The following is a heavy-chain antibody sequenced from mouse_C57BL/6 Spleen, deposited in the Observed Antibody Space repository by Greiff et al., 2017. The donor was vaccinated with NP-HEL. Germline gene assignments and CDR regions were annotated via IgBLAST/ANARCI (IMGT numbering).Heavy chain of an antibody. CDR1: GFTFSDAW. CDR3: TRLDDGYYDAMDY. J-gene: IGHJ4*01. V-gene: IGHV6-6*01. D-gene: IGHD2-3*01. CDR2: IRNKANNHAT. Sequence: EVKLMESGGGLVQPGGSMKLSCAASGFTFSDAWMDWVRQSPEKGLEWVAEIRNKANNHATYYAESVKGRFTISRDDSKSSVYLQMNSLRAEDTGIYYCTRLDDGYYDAMDYWGQGTSVTVSS.